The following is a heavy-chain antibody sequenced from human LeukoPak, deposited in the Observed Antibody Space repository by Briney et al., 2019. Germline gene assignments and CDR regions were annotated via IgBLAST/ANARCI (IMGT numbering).Heavy chain of an antibody. CDR3: VRVFGRQQVDY. CDR1: AYTFSSYG. CDR2: ISPYNGKT. Sequence: ASVKVSCKASAYTFSSYGISWVRQAPGQGLEWMGWISPYNGKTKYAQNLQGRLTMTTDTSTTTAYMELTSLRSDDTAVYYCVRVFGRQQVDYWGQGTLVTVSS. V-gene: IGHV1-18*01. D-gene: IGHD3-10*02. J-gene: IGHJ4*02.